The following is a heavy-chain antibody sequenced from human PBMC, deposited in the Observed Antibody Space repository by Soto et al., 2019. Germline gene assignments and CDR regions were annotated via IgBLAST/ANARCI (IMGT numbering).Heavy chain of an antibody. J-gene: IGHJ4*01. CDR2: IHPSDSLT. CDR3: ARLGTISPLDY. CDR1: GYDFSKHW. D-gene: IGHD7-27*01. V-gene: IGHV5-10-1*01. Sequence: GESLKISCKGSGYDFSKHWITWVRQVPGKGLEWMGRIHPSDSLTNDSPSFQGHVTLSVDKSTSTASLQWDSLKASDTAIYYCARLGTISPLDYWGHGTPVTVSS.